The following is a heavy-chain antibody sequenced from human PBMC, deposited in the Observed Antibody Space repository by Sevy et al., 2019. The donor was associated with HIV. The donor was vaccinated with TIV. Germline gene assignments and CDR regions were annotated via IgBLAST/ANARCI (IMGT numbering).Heavy chain of an antibody. V-gene: IGHV3-11*06. J-gene: IGHJ4*02. CDR3: ARDNPGYSSSWSPGL. CDR2: ISSSSSYI. Sequence: GGSLRLSCAASGFTFSDYYMTWIRQAPGKGLEWVSSISSSSSYIYYADSVKGRFTISRDNAKNSLYLQMNSLRAEDTAVYYCARDNPGYSSSWSPGLWGQGTLVTVSS. CDR1: GFTFSDYY. D-gene: IGHD6-13*01.